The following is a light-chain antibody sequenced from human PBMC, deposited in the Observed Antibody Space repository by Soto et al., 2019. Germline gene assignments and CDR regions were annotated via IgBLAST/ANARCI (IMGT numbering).Light chain of an antibody. J-gene: IGKJ1*01. CDR3: QQYGSYPRT. Sequence: DIQMTQSPSTLSASVGDRVTITCRASQSISDWLAWYQQTPGKAPTLLIFDVSSLESGVPSRFSGSGSGTEFTLTISSLQPADFATYYCQQYGSYPRTFGQGTKVDI. CDR2: DVS. V-gene: IGKV1-5*01. CDR1: QSISDW.